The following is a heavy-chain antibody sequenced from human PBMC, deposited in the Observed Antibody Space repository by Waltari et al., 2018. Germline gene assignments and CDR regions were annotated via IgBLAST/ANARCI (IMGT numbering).Heavy chain of an antibody. CDR1: GFTFSSYG. D-gene: IGHD3-22*01. V-gene: IGHV3-30*18. J-gene: IGHJ4*02. CDR3: AKDLSLGYDSSGLPSY. CDR2: ISYDGSNK. Sequence: QVQLVESGGGVVQPGRSLRLSCAASGFTFSSYGMHWVRQAPGKGLEWVAVISYDGSNKYYAEAVKGRFTISRDNSKNTLYLQMNSLRAEDTAVYYCAKDLSLGYDSSGLPSYWGQGTLVTVSS.